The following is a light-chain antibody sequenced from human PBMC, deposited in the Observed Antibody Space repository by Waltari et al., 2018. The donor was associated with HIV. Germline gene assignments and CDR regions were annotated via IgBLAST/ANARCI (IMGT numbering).Light chain of an antibody. CDR1: SSDVGTYDY. CDR3: SSYAGSKNRVV. V-gene: IGLV2-8*01. Sequence: QSALTQSPSASGSPGQAVTISCTGTSSDVGTYDYVSWYQQHPGEAPKPVIYDVYKRPSGVPDRFSGSKSGTTASLTVSGLQADDEASYYCSSYAGSKNRVVFGGGTFLTVL. CDR2: DVY. J-gene: IGLJ2*01.